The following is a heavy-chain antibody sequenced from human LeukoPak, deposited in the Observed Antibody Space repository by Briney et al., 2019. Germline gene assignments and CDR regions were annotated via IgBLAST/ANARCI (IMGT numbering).Heavy chain of an antibody. V-gene: IGHV3-53*01. CDR2: IYSGGST. CDR1: GFTVSRYY. J-gene: IGHJ4*02. CDR3: ARDDSSGYYTDY. D-gene: IGHD3-22*01. Sequence: GGSLRLSCAASGFTVSRYYMSWVRQAPGKGLEWVSVIYSGGSTYYADSVKGRFTISRDNSKNTLYLQMNSLRAEDTAVYYCARDDSSGYYTDYWGQGTLVTVSS.